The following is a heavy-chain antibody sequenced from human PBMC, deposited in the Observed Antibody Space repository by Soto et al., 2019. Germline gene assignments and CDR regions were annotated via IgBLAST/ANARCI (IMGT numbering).Heavy chain of an antibody. J-gene: IGHJ6*03. CDR1: GFTFSSYA. CDR3: AKSDGPRDRGDCSGGSCYWGSYYYYYMDV. CDR2: ISGSGGST. D-gene: IGHD2-15*01. V-gene: IGHV3-23*01. Sequence: GGSLRLSCAASGFTFSSYAMSWVRQAPGKGLEWVSAISGSGGSTYYADSVKGRLTLSRDNSKNTLYLQRKSLRAEETAVYYCAKSDGPRDRGDCSGGSCYWGSYYYYYMDVWGKGTTVTVSS.